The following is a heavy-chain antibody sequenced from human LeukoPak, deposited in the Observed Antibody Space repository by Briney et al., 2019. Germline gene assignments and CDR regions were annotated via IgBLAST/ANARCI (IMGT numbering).Heavy chain of an antibody. V-gene: IGHV3-30*18. D-gene: IGHD2-21*02. Sequence: PGGSLRLSCAASGFTFSSYGMHWVRQAPGKELEWVAVISYDGSNKYYADSVKGRFTISRDNSKNTLYLQMNSLRAEDTAVYYCAKERCGGDCYQDYWGQGTLVTVSS. J-gene: IGHJ4*02. CDR3: AKERCGGDCYQDY. CDR1: GFTFSSYG. CDR2: ISYDGSNK.